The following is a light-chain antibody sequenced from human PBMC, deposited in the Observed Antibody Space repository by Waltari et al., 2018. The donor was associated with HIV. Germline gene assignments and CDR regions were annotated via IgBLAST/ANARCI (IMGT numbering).Light chain of an antibody. CDR3: QQANSLPLT. V-gene: IGKV1-12*01. CDR1: QDISTW. J-gene: IGKJ4*01. CDR2: GAS. Sequence: DIQMTQSPSSVSASVGDRVTISCRASQDISTWLAWYQQKPGKAPKLLIFGASSLQRGVPSRFSGSGSGTDFTLTISSLQPEDFATYTCQQANSLPLTFGGGTTVEIK.